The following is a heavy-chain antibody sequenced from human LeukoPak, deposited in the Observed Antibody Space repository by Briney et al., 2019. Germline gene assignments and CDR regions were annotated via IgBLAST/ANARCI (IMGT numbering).Heavy chain of an antibody. CDR1: GFTFSSYS. CDR3: ARDSVPLLLWFGELYYYFDY. J-gene: IGHJ4*02. D-gene: IGHD3-10*01. V-gene: IGHV3-48*01. Sequence: GGSLRLSCAASGFTFSSYSMNWVRQAPGKGLEWFSYISSSSSTIYYADSVKGRFTISRDNAKNSLYLQMNSLRAEATAVYYCARDSVPLLLWFGELYYYFDYWGQGTLVTVSS. CDR2: ISSSSSTI.